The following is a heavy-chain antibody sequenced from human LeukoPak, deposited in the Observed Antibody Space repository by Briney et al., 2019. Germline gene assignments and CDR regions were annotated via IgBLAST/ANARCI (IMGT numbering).Heavy chain of an antibody. V-gene: IGHV4-34*01. Sequence: SETLSLTCAVYGGSFSGYYWSWIRQSPGKGLEWIGETYHSGSTNYNSSLKSRVTISLDTSKNQFSLKLSSVTAADTAVYYCARGSGWYGINYWGQGTLVTVSS. CDR2: TYHSGST. J-gene: IGHJ4*02. CDR1: GGSFSGYY. D-gene: IGHD6-13*01. CDR3: ARGSGWYGINY.